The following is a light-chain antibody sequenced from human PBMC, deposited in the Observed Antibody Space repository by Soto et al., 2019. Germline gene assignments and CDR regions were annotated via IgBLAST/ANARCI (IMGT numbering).Light chain of an antibody. J-gene: IGLJ3*02. CDR3: QSWDSSLSGWV. V-gene: IGLV1-40*01. Sequence: QAVVTQPPSVSGAPGQRVTISCTGSSSNIGAGYDVHWYQQLPGTAPKLLIYGNSNRPSGVPDRFSGSKSGTSASLAITGLRAEDEADYYCQSWDSSLSGWVFGGGTKLTVL. CDR1: SSNIGAGYD. CDR2: GNS.